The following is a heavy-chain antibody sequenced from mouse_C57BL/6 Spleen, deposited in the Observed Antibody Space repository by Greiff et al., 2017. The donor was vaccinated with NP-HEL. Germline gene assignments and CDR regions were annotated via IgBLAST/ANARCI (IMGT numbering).Heavy chain of an antibody. CDR1: GYTFTDYN. V-gene: IGHV1-22*01. J-gene: IGHJ4*01. CDR2: INPNNGGT. D-gene: IGHD1-1*01. Sequence: EVQLQQSGPELVKPGASVKMSCKASGYTFTDYNMHWVKQSHGKSLEWIGYINPNNGGTSYNQKFKGKATLTVNKSSSTAYMELRSLTSEDSAVYYCASIYGSRNYYAMDYWGQGTSVTVSS. CDR3: ASIYGSRNYYAMDY.